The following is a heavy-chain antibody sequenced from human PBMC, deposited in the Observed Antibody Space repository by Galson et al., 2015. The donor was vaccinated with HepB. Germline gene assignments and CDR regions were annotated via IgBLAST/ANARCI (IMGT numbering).Heavy chain of an antibody. CDR2: ISAYNGNT. J-gene: IGHJ4*02. CDR3: ARDGRYYDYIWGSYRYQPGFDY. D-gene: IGHD3-16*02. V-gene: IGHV1-18*01. CDR1: GYTFTSYA. Sequence: SVKVSCKASGYTFTSYAMNWVRQAPGQGLEWMGWISAYNGNTNYAQKLQGRVTMTTDTSTSTAYMELRSLRSDDTAVYYCARDGRYYDYIWGSYRYQPGFDYWGQGTLVTVSS.